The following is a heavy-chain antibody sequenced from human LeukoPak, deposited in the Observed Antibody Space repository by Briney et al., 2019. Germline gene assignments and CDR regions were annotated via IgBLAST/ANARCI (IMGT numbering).Heavy chain of an antibody. CDR2: ISSSGSTI. V-gene: IGHV3-48*03. J-gene: IGHJ3*02. CDR1: GFTFSSYE. CDR3: ARDRRYYDSSAYYLDAFDI. Sequence: GGSLRLSCAVSGFTFSSYEMNWVRQAPGEGLEWLSYISSSGSTIYYADSVKGRFTISRDNAKNLLYLQMNSLRAEDTAVYHCARDRRYYDSSAYYLDAFDIWGQGTMVTVSS. D-gene: IGHD3-22*01.